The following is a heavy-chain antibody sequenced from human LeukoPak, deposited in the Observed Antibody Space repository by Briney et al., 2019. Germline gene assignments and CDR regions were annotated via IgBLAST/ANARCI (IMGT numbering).Heavy chain of an antibody. CDR3: ARDSRTGTITDAFDI. CDR2: IIPIFGTA. J-gene: IGHJ3*02. V-gene: IGHV1-69*13. D-gene: IGHD1-7*01. Sequence: ASVKVSCKASGYTFTRYGISWVRQAPGQGLEWMGGIIPIFGTANYAQRFQGRVTITADESTSTAYMELSSLRSEDTAVYYCARDSRTGTITDAFDIWGQGTMVTVSS. CDR1: GYTFTRYG.